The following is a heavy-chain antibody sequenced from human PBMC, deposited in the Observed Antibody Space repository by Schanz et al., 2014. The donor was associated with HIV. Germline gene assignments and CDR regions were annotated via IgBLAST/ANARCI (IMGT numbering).Heavy chain of an antibody. CDR1: GYTFVDSY. D-gene: IGHD3-3*01. CDR3: ARDRTYDCSSGYLDT. J-gene: IGHJ5*01. CDR2: INPGRAET. Sequence: QVQLVQSGAEVKKPGASVRVSCTASGYTFVDSYIHWIRQAPGQGLEWLGIINPGRAETTFAQNLQGRVRLARVTFAHIVYMEVSSLRLEDTPVYFCARDRTYDCSSGYLDTWGRGTQVIVSS. V-gene: IGHV1-46*04.